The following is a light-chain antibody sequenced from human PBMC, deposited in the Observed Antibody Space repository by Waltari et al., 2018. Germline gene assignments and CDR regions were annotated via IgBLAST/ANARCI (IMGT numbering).Light chain of an antibody. J-gene: IGLJ2*01. CDR3: QVWDSSSDHVA. CDR2: YDS. Sequence: SYMLTQPPSLSVAPGKTATLTCGGSNIGGKSVHWYQQKPGQAPVWVLYYDSARPSGIPERFSGFSSGNTATLSISGVEAGDEAEYYCQVWDSSSDHVAFGGGTKLTVL. CDR1: NIGGKS. V-gene: IGLV3-21*04.